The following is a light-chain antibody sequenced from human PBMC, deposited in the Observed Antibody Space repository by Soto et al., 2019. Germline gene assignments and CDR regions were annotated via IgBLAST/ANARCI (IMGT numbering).Light chain of an antibody. Sequence: QSALTQPASVSGSPGQSITISCTRTNSDVGSFDFVSWYQQYSGKAPKVMIYDITKRPSGVSNRFSGSKSGNTDSLTISGLQADDEADYYCCSDAGSSLYVFGPGTKLTVL. CDR2: DIT. V-gene: IGLV2-23*02. CDR3: CSDAGSSLYV. J-gene: IGLJ1*01. CDR1: NSDVGSFDF.